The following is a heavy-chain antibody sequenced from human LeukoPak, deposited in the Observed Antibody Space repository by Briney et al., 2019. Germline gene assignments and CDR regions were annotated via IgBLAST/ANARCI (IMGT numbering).Heavy chain of an antibody. CDR1: GGSISSYY. V-gene: IGHV4-59*12. J-gene: IGHJ4*02. CDR3: ARDEGSAYPFDY. D-gene: IGHD3-22*01. Sequence: ASETLSLTCTVSGGSISSYYWSWIRQPPGKGLEWIGYIYYSGSTNYNPSLKSRVTISVDTSKNQFSLKLSSVTAADTAVYFCARDEGSAYPFDYWGQGTLVTVSS. CDR2: IYYSGST.